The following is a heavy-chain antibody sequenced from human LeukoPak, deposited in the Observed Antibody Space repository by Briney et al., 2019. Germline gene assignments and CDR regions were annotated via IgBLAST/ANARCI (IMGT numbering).Heavy chain of an antibody. J-gene: IGHJ4*02. CDR1: GFTFSSYG. CDR2: ISSSGSTI. V-gene: IGHV3-48*03. CDR3: ARDSRGCSGGSCYLGY. Sequence: GGSLRLSCVASGFTFSSYGMNWVRQAPGKGLEWVSYISSSGSTIYYADSVKGRFTISRDNAKNSLYLQMKSLRAEDTAVYYCARDSRGCSGGSCYLGYWGQGTLVTVSS. D-gene: IGHD2-15*01.